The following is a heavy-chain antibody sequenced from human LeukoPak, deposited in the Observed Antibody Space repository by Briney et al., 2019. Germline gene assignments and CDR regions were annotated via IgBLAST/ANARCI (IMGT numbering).Heavy chain of an antibody. CDR3: ARQSGYYSVDAFDI. D-gene: IGHD3-22*01. V-gene: IGHV4-34*01. J-gene: IGHJ3*02. Sequence: SETLSLTCAVYGGSFSGYYWSWIRQPPGKGLEWIGEINHSGSTNHSPSLKSRVTISVDTSKNQFSLKLSSVTATDTAVYYCARQSGYYSVDAFDIWGQGTMVTVSS. CDR1: GGSFSGYY. CDR2: INHSGST.